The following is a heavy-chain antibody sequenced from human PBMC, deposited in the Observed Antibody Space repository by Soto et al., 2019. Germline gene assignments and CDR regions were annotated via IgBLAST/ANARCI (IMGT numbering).Heavy chain of an antibody. Sequence: GGSLRLSCAASGFTFSSYWMSWVRQAPGKGLEWVANIKQDGSEKYYVDSVKGRFTISRDNAKNSLYLQMNSLRAEDTAVYYCARDYSYDYIWGSYWVAFDIWGQGTMVTVSS. J-gene: IGHJ3*02. D-gene: IGHD3-16*01. CDR2: IKQDGSEK. V-gene: IGHV3-7*01. CDR3: ARDYSYDYIWGSYWVAFDI. CDR1: GFTFSSYW.